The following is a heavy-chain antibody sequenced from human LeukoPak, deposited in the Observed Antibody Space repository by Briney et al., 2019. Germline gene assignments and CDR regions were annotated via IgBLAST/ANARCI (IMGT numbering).Heavy chain of an antibody. D-gene: IGHD3-10*01. J-gene: IGHJ4*02. CDR2: IYYRVTS. V-gene: IGHV4-59*01. Sequence: TSETLSLTCTVSGDSISTYYWSWIRQPPGKGLKWIGYIYYRVTSDYNPSLKSRVTMSVDMSTRQISLKLSSVTAADTAVYYCARAVGGDGSGSLWGPGTLVTVSS. CDR3: ARAVGGDGSGSL. CDR1: GDSISTYY.